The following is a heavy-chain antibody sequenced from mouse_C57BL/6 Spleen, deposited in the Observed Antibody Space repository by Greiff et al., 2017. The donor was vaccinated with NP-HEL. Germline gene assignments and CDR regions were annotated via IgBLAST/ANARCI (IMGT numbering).Heavy chain of an antibody. CDR3: ARSDSISWFAY. V-gene: IGHV1-82*01. CDR1: GYEFSSSW. CDR2: IYPGDGDT. Sequence: QVQLQQSGPELVKPGASVKISCKASGYEFSSSWMNWVKQRPGKGLEWIGRIYPGDGDTNYNGKFKGKATLTADKSSSTAYMQRSSLTSEDSAVYCCARSDSISWFAYWGQGTLVTVSA. J-gene: IGHJ3*01. D-gene: IGHD2-10*02.